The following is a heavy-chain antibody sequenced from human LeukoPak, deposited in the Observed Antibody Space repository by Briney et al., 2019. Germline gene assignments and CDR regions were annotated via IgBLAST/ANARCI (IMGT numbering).Heavy chain of an antibody. J-gene: IGHJ4*02. CDR2: ISRSTNYT. CDR1: GXTFSSYY. Sequence: PGGSLRLSCAASGXTFSSYYMNWVRQAPGKGQEWVSSISRSTNYTYYADSVKGRFTISRDNAKNSLYLQMNSLTAEDTAVYYCTRVSYADGGYFDYWGQGTLVTVSS. CDR3: TRVSYADGGYFDY. V-gene: IGHV3-21*01. D-gene: IGHD3-16*01.